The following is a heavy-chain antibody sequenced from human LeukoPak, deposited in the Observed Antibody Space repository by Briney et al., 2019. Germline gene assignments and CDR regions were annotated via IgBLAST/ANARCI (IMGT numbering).Heavy chain of an antibody. J-gene: IGHJ4*02. CDR1: GHTFTSYA. CDR3: ARDIDSSGLPQARDY. Sequence: GASVKVSCKASGHTFTSYAMNWVRQAPGQGLEWMGWINTNTGNPTYAQGFTGRFVFSLDTSVSTAYLQISSLKAEDTAVYYCARDIDSSGLPQARDYWGQGTLVTVSS. CDR2: INTNTGNP. V-gene: IGHV7-4-1*02. D-gene: IGHD3-22*01.